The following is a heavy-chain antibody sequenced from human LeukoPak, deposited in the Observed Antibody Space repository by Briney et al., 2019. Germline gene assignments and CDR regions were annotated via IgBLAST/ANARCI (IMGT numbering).Heavy chain of an antibody. D-gene: IGHD3-22*01. V-gene: IGHV3-30*02. CDR1: GFIFNTYD. CDR3: AKGRGYYLDY. CDR2: IRHDGNSK. Sequence: GGSLRLSCAASGFIFNTYDMYWVRQAPGKGLEWVTFIRHDGNSKHYADSVKGRFTTSRDISKNTVYLQMNSLRHEDTAMYYCAKGRGYYLDYWGQGTLVTVSS. J-gene: IGHJ4*02.